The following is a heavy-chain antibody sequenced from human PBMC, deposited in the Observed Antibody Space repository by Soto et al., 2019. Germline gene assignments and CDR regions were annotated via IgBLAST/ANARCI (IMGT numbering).Heavy chain of an antibody. CDR2: IYWDDDK. V-gene: IGHV2-5*02. CDR3: AHTQADPYYYYGMDV. CDR1: GFSLTTNGVG. D-gene: IGHD2-15*01. J-gene: IGHJ6*02. Sequence: QITLEESGPTLVRPTQTLTLTCTFSGFSLTTNGVGVGWIRQPPGKALECLAIIYWDDDKRYSPSLKSRLTITKDTSRNQVVLTMSNMDPVDTATYYCAHTQADPYYYYGMDVWGQGTTVTVSS.